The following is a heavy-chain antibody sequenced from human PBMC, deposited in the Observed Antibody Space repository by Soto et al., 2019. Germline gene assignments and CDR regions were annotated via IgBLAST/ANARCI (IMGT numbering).Heavy chain of an antibody. Sequence: PGGSLRLSCAASGFTFSSYAMSWVRQAPGKGLEWVSAISGSGGSTYYADSVKGRFTISRDNSKNTLYLQMNSLRAEDTAVYYCAKASDYGDYMFSYNFDYWGQGTLVTVSS. CDR3: AKASDYGDYMFSYNFDY. J-gene: IGHJ4*02. D-gene: IGHD4-17*01. CDR1: GFTFSSYA. CDR2: ISGSGGST. V-gene: IGHV3-23*01.